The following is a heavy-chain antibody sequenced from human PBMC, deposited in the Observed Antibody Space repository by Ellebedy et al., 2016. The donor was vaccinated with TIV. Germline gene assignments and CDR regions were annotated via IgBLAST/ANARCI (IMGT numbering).Heavy chain of an antibody. J-gene: IGHJ4*02. Sequence: AASVKVSCKASGYTFTDYYIHWVRQAPGQGLAWMGRIIPIVGIAIYAQKFQGRVTVTVDTSTDTAYMELNSLRSEDTAVYYCATHMGPELWKRQYIKGESFDYWGQGTLVTVSS. CDR2: IIPIVGIA. CDR3: ATHMGPELWKRQYIKGESFDY. D-gene: IGHD1-1*01. CDR1: GYTFTDYY. V-gene: IGHV1-69*02.